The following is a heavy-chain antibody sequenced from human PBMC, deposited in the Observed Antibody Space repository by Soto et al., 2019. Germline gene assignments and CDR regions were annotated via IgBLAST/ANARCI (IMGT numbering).Heavy chain of an antibody. J-gene: IGHJ6*02. Sequence: QVQLVQSGAEVKKPGSSVKVSCKASGGTFSSYAISWVRQAPGQGLEWMGGIIPIFGTANSAQKFQGRVTITADESTRTAYMELSSLRSEDTAVYYCASFGRGPTSSSRKVMNYYYGMDVWGQGTKVTVSS. CDR3: ASFGRGPTSSSRKVMNYYYGMDV. D-gene: IGHD6-13*01. V-gene: IGHV1-69*01. CDR1: GGTFSSYA. CDR2: IIPIFGTA.